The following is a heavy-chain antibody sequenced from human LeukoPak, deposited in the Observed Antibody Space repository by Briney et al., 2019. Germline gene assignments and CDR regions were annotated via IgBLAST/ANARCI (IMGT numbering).Heavy chain of an antibody. Sequence: GGSLRLSCAASGFTFNGYWMHWVRQAPGKGLVWVSRINSDGTSTSYAGSVKGRFTISRDNSKNTLYLQMNSLRAEDTAVYYCARAREGLCSSTSCQTALDYWGQGTLVTVSS. D-gene: IGHD2-2*01. CDR1: GFTFNGYW. CDR3: ARAREGLCSSTSCQTALDY. CDR2: INSDGTST. V-gene: IGHV3-74*01. J-gene: IGHJ4*02.